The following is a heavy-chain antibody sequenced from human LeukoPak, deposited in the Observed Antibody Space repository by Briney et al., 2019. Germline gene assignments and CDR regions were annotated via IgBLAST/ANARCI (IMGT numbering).Heavy chain of an antibody. Sequence: PGGSLRLSCAASGFTFSSYSMNWVRQAPGKGLEWVSAISGSGGSTYYADSVKGRFTISRDNSKNTLYLQMNSLRAEDTAVYYCARIVGATSFDYWGQGTLVTVSS. D-gene: IGHD1-26*01. CDR2: ISGSGGST. V-gene: IGHV3-23*01. CDR3: ARIVGATSFDY. CDR1: GFTFSSYS. J-gene: IGHJ4*02.